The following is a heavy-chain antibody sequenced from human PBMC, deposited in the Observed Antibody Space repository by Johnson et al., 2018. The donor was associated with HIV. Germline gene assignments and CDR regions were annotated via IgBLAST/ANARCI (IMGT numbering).Heavy chain of an antibody. J-gene: IGHJ3*02. V-gene: IGHV3-20*04. CDR1: GFIFDDYG. D-gene: IGHD2-15*01. Sequence: VHLVESGGGVVRPGGSLRFSCAASGFIFDDYGMNWVRQAPGKGLEWVSGISWNSGSIGYADSVKGRFTISRDNAKNSLYLQMNSLRAEDTAVYYCARARWYLGGGSCCAFDIWGQGTMVTVSS. CDR3: ARARWYLGGGSCCAFDI. CDR2: ISWNSGSI.